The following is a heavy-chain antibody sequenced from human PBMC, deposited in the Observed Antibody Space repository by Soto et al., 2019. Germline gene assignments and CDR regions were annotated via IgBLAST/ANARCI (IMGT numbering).Heavy chain of an antibody. CDR2: ISYDGSNK. D-gene: IGHD6-13*01. CDR1: GFTFSSYA. V-gene: IGHV3-30-3*01. J-gene: IGHJ5*02. CDR3: ARHPERIAEIGWFDP. Sequence: GGSLRLSCAASGFTFSSYAMHWVRQAPGKGLEWVAVISYDGSNKYYADSVMGRFTISRDNAKNSLYLQMNILRVEDTAVYYCARHPERIAEIGWFDPWGQGT.